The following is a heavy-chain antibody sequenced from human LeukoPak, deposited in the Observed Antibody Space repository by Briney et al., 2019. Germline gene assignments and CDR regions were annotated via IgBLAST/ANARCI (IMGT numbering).Heavy chain of an antibody. J-gene: IGHJ4*02. Sequence: SETLSLTCTVSGGSVSSGSYYWSWIRQPPGKGLEWIGYIYYSGSTNYNPSLKSRVTISLDTSKNQFSLKLSSVTAADTAVYYCARGFCSGGSCYSFDYWGQGTLVTVSS. V-gene: IGHV4-61*01. CDR1: GGSVSSGSYY. CDR3: ARGFCSGGSCYSFDY. D-gene: IGHD2-15*01. CDR2: IYYSGST.